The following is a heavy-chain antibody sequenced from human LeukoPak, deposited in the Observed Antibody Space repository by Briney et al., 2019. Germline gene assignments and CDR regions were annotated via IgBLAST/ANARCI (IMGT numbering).Heavy chain of an antibody. CDR2: ITGSGGSA. CDR1: GFTFSSYA. D-gene: IGHD3-9*01. V-gene: IGHV3-23*01. CDR3: AKATAYFLEYFQN. J-gene: IGHJ1*01. Sequence: GGSLRLSCAASGFTFSSYAMSWVRQAPGKELEWVSCITGSGGSAYYADSVKGRFTVSRDNSRNILDLQMNSLRAEDTAVYYCAKATAYFLEYFQNWGPDTLVIVSS.